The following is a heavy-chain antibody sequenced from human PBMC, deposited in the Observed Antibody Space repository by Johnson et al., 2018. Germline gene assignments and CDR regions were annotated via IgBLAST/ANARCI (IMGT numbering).Heavy chain of an antibody. Sequence: VQLQESGGGLVQPGGSLKLSCAASGFTFSGSAMHWVRQASGKGLEWVGRIRSKANSYATAYAASVKGRFTLSRDDSKNTAYRQMNSLKTDDTAVYYCTRTGRGGMGNGMDVWGQGTTVTVSS. J-gene: IGHJ6*02. CDR1: GFTFSGSA. CDR2: IRSKANSYAT. D-gene: IGHD3-16*01. V-gene: IGHV3-73*02. CDR3: TRTGRGGMGNGMDV.